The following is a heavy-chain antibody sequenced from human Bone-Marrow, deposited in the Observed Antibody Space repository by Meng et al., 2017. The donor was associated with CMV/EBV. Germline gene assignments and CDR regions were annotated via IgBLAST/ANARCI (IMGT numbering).Heavy chain of an antibody. CDR2: IYYSGST. D-gene: IGHD1-1*01. CDR1: GGSISSYY. Sequence: SQTLSLTCTVSGGSISSYYWSWIRQPPGKGLGWIGYIYYSGSTNYNSSLKSRVTISVDTSKNQFSLKLSSVTAADTAVYYCARGLGTDAFDIWGQGTMVTVSS. J-gene: IGHJ3*02. CDR3: ARGLGTDAFDI. V-gene: IGHV4-59*01.